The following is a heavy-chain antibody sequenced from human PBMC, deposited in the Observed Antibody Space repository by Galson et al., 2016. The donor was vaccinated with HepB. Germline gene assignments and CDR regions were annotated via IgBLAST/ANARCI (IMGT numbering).Heavy chain of an antibody. J-gene: IGHJ4*02. CDR1: GDSISSSKW. CDR3: ASWSGTYYFDF. D-gene: IGHD3-3*01. V-gene: IGHV4-4*02. Sequence: SETLSLTCVVSGDSISSSKWWTWVRQPPGKGLEWIAEIYPSGSTDYNSSLKSRVTISLDKSQNRFSLKLTSVTAADTAVYYCASWSGTYYFDFRGQGTLVTVAS. CDR2: IYPSGST.